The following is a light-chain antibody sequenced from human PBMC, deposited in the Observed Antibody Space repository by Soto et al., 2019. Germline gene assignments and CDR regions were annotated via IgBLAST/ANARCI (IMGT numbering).Light chain of an antibody. Sequence: QSVLTQPRSVSGSPGQSVTISCTGTSSDVGTYNYVSWYQQHPGKAPKLMIYDVSQRPSGVPDRFSGSKSGNTASLTISGLQAEDEYDYSCRSYAGSYTSVFGGGTKVTVL. CDR1: SSDVGTYNY. CDR2: DVS. CDR3: RSYAGSYTSV. J-gene: IGLJ2*01. V-gene: IGLV2-11*01.